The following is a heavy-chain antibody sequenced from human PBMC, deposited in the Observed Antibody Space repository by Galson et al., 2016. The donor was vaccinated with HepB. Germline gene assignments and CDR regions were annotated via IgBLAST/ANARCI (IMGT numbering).Heavy chain of an antibody. CDR2: IWYDGSNK. Sequence: SLRLSCAASGFTFSNNGMHWVRQAPGKGLEWVAVIWYDGSNKYYADSVKGRFTISRDNSKNTLYLQMNRLRAEDTAVYYCARDGYVWGSYRPSRYYPYYMDVLGKGTTVTVSS. CDR1: GFTFSNNG. D-gene: IGHD3-16*02. J-gene: IGHJ6*03. V-gene: IGHV3-33*01. CDR3: ARDGYVWGSYRPSRYYPYYMDV.